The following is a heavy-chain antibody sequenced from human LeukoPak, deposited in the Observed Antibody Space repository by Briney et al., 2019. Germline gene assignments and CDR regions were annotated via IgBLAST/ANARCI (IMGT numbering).Heavy chain of an antibody. CDR1: GFTFSSYA. J-gene: IGHJ1*01. D-gene: IGHD2-15*01. CDR3: AKFCSGGSCYSYFQH. V-gene: IGHV3-23*01. Sequence: GGSLRLSCAASGFTFSSYAMSWVRQAPGKGLEWFSAISGSGGSTYYADSVKGRFTISRDNSKNTLYLQMNSLRAEDTAVYYCAKFCSGGSCYSYFQHWGQGTLVTVSS. CDR2: ISGSGGST.